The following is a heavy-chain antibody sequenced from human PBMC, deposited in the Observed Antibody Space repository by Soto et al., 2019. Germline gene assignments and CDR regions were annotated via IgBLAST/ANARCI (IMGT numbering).Heavy chain of an antibody. CDR1: GFTFNIYG. Sequence: GGSLRLSCAASGFTFNIYGMHWVRQAPDKGLEWVALISYDGSNQYYADSVKGRFTISRDNSKNTLFLQMNSLRADDTAVYYCSKDQASGQGSFDSWGQGTLVTVSS. J-gene: IGHJ4*02. CDR2: ISYDGSNQ. CDR3: SKDQASGQGSFDS. V-gene: IGHV3-30*18.